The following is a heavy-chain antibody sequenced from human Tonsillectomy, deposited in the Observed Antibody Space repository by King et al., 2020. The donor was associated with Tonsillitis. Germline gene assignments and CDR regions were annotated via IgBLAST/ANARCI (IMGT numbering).Heavy chain of an antibody. D-gene: IGHD3-22*01. V-gene: IGHV1-18*01. Sequence: VQLVESGAEVKKPGASVKVSCKASSGYTFTSYGISWVRQAPGQGLEWMGWISAYDGNTNYAQKLQGRVTMTTGTSTSTAYMELRSLRSDDTAVYYCARDPLLYFDTSGQSAFDIWGQGTMVTVSS. CDR3: ARDPLLYFDTSGQSAFDI. CDR1: GYTFTSYG. CDR2: ISAYDGNT. J-gene: IGHJ3*02.